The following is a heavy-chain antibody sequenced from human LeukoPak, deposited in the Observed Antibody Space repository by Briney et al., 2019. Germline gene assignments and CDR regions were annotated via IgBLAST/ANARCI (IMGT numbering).Heavy chain of an antibody. CDR1: GGSISSSSYY. CDR3: AIQDTAMDPTSGLWIKIFDY. J-gene: IGHJ4*02. D-gene: IGHD5-18*01. V-gene: IGHV4-39*01. CDR2: IYYSGST. Sequence: SETLSLTCTVSGGSISSSSYYWGWIRPPPGKGLEWIGSIYYSGSTYYNPSLKSRVTISVDTSKNQFSLKLSSVTAADTAVYYCAIQDTAMDPTSGLWIKIFDYWGQGTLVTVSS.